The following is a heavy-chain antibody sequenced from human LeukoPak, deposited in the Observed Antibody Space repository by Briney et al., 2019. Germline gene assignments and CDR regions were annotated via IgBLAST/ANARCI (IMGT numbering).Heavy chain of an antibody. D-gene: IGHD1-26*01. J-gene: IGHJ4*02. Sequence: SETLSLTCTVSGGSINNYYWNWIRQPAGKELEWIGRIYISGVTHYNPSLKNRVTMSVDTSKNQFSLKLTSVTAADTAVYYCARDPFRSSFDSWGQGTLVTVSS. CDR1: GGSINNYY. CDR2: IYISGVT. CDR3: ARDPFRSSFDS. V-gene: IGHV4-4*07.